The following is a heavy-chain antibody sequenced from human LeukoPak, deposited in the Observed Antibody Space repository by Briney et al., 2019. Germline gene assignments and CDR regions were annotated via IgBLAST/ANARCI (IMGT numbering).Heavy chain of an antibody. J-gene: IGHJ4*02. V-gene: IGHV5-51*01. CDR3: ARPKTLGGYNYEFEF. Sequence: GESLKISCKGSGYSFSNDWIGWVRQMPGKGLEWMGIVYPGDPDTKYSPSFQGRVTISADKSISTAYLQWSSLKASDTAIYYCARPKTLGGYNYEFEFWGQGTLVTVSS. D-gene: IGHD5-18*01. CDR1: GYSFSNDW. CDR2: VYPGDPDT.